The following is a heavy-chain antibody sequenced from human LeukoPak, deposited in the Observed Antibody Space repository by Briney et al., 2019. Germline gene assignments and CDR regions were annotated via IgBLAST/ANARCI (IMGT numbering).Heavy chain of an antibody. CDR1: GFTFRNYA. J-gene: IGHJ4*02. CDR3: ARNLTGYHQRLDY. Sequence: PGGSLRLSCAASGFTFRNYAISWVRQAPGKGLEWVSSISDNGLCTSYARSVKGRFTISRDDAKNTVYLQMNSLRAEDTAFYYCARNLTGYHQRLDYWGQGTLVTVSS. CDR2: ISDNGLCT. V-gene: IGHV3-23*01. D-gene: IGHD3-9*01.